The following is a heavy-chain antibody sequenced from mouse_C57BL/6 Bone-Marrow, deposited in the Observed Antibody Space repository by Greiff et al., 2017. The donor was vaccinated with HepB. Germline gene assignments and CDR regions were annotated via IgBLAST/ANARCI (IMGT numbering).Heavy chain of an antibody. CDR2: INPSSGYT. Sequence: QVQLQQSGAELAKPGASVKLSCKASGYTFTSYWMHWVKQRPGQGLEWIGYINPSSGYTKYNQKFKDKATLTVDKSSSTAYMQLSSLTYEDSDVYYCARTTAEATTYEMDYWGQGTTVTVSS. D-gene: IGHD3-2*02. V-gene: IGHV1-7*01. CDR3: ARTTAEATTYEMDY. J-gene: IGHJ4*01. CDR1: GYTFTSYW.